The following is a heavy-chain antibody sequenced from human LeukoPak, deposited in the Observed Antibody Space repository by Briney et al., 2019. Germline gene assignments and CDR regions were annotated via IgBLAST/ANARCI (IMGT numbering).Heavy chain of an antibody. CDR1: GLTVIAQY. CDR3: ARALASGCYSYFDD. J-gene: IGHJ4*02. Sequence: GGSLRLSCKVSGLTVIAQYMTWVRQAPGRGLQSVALLYSGDKTYYPESVRDRFIISRDPSKNSVYLQMNNVRVEDTAVYYCARALASGCYSYFDDWGPGTLVTVSS. D-gene: IGHD6-19*01. CDR2: LYSGDKT. V-gene: IGHV3-53*01.